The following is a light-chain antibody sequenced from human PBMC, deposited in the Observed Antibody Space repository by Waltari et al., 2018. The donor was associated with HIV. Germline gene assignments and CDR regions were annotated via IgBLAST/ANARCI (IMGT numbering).Light chain of an antibody. CDR3: AAWDDNLNGL. CDR2: NNN. V-gene: IGLV1-44*01. Sequence: SVLTPPPSVSGTPGQMVTILWSVRRSHIGRTPVSWYQQLPGAAPRLLIYNNNQRPSGVPDRFSGSKSGTSASLAISGLTSEDEGHYYCAAWDDNLNGLFGGGTKLTVL. J-gene: IGLJ2*01. CDR1: RSHIGRTP.